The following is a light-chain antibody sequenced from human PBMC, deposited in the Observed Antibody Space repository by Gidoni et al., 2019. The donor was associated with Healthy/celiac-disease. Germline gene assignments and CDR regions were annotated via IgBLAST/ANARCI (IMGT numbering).Light chain of an antibody. J-gene: IGLJ7*01. CDR3: KSADSSGTYAPV. V-gene: IGLV3-25*03. CDR1: ALPKQY. Sequence: SYELTQPPSVSVSPGQPARITCSGDALPKQYAYWYHQKPGQAPVLVIDKDSERPSGIPERFSGSSSGTTVTLTISGVQAEDEDDYYCKSADSSGTYAPVFGGGTQLTVL. CDR2: KDS.